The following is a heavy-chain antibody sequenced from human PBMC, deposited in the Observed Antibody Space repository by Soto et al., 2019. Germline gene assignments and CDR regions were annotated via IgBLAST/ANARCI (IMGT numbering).Heavy chain of an antibody. CDR1: GASVSRIGFH. V-gene: IGHV4-39*01. J-gene: IGHJ4*02. Sequence: QVQLQESGPGLVKPSETLSLTCAVSGASVSRIGFHWGWIRQPPGQGLEWIGSIYDAGTTFYNPSIKSRVTISADTSMNHFSLRLTSVTAADTAVYYCARRGSGHTFDYWGQGTLVTVSS. D-gene: IGHD3-10*01. CDR2: IYDAGTT. CDR3: ARRGSGHTFDY.